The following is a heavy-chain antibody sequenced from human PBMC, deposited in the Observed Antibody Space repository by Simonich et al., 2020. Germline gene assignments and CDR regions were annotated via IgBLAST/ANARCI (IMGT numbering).Heavy chain of an antibody. J-gene: IGHJ2*01. Sequence: QVQLVQSGAEVKKPGASVKVSCKASGYTFTGYYMHGVRQAPGQGVGWMGWINPTSGGTNYAQKFQGRVTMTRETSISTAYMELSRLRSDDTAVYYCARVEYSSSGYFDLWGRGTLVTVSS. CDR2: INPTSGGT. CDR1: GYTFTGYY. V-gene: IGHV1-2*02. CDR3: ARVEYSSSGYFDL. D-gene: IGHD6-6*01.